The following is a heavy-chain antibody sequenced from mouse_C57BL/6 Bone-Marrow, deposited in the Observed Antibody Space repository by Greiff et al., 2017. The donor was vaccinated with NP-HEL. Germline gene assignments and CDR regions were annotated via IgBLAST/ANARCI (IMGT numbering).Heavy chain of an antibody. J-gene: IGHJ1*03. CDR3: ARKRVYGSCWYFDV. D-gene: IGHD1-1*01. V-gene: IGHV1-64*01. CDR2: IHPNSGST. Sequence: QVQLKQPGAELVKPGASVKLSCKASGYTFTSYWMHWVKQRPGQGLEWIGMIHPNSGSTNYNEKFKSKATLTVDKSSSTAYMQLSSLTSEDSAVYYCARKRVYGSCWYFDVWGTGTTVTVSS. CDR1: GYTFTSYW.